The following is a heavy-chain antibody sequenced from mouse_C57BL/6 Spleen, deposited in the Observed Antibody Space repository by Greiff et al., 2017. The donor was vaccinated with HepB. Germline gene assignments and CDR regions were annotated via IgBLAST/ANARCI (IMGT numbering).Heavy chain of an antibody. CDR1: GYTFTSYW. CDR3: ERGYYGKYEGYYYAMDY. V-gene: IGHV1-52*01. J-gene: IGHJ4*01. Sequence: QVQLQQPGAELVRPGSSVKLSCKASGYTFTSYWMHWVKQRPIQGLEWIGNIDPSDSETHYNQKFKDKATLTVDKSSSTAYMQLSSLTSEDSAVYDGERGYYGKYEGYYYAMDYWGQGTSVTVSS. D-gene: IGHD2-1*01. CDR2: IDPSDSET.